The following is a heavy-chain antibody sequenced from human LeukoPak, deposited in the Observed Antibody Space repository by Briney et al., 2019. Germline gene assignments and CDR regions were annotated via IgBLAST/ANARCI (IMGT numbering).Heavy chain of an antibody. D-gene: IGHD2/OR15-2a*01. J-gene: IGHJ4*02. Sequence: GGSLRLSCSASGFTFSSYVMHWVRQAPGKGLEYVSAISSNGGSTYYADSVKGRFTISRDNSKNTLYLQMSSLRVEDTAVYYCVSRQIVGGDFDYWGQGTLVTVSS. CDR2: ISSNGGST. CDR3: VSRQIVGGDFDY. CDR1: GFTFSSYV. V-gene: IGHV3-64D*06.